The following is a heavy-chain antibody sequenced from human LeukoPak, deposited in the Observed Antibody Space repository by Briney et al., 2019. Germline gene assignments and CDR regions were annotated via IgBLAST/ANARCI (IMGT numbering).Heavy chain of an antibody. CDR1: GFTFCSYA. CDR2: ISYDGSNK. Sequence: GGSLRLSCAASGFTFCSYAMHWGPQAPGKGLGWVAVISYDGSNKYYADSVKGRFTISRDNSKNTLYLQMNSLRAEDTAVYYCSKGGGSSWYFGYWGQGTLVTVSS. J-gene: IGHJ4*02. V-gene: IGHV3-30*04. D-gene: IGHD6-13*01. CDR3: SKGGGSSWYFGY.